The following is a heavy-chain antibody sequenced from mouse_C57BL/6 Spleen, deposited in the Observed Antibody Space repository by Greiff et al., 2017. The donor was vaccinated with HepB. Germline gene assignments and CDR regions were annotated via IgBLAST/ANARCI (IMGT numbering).Heavy chain of an antibody. V-gene: IGHV2-5*01. D-gene: IGHD2-1*01. CDR3: AKEGFYYGNFLDY. J-gene: IGHJ2*01. CDR2: IWRGGST. CDR1: GFSLTSYG. Sequence: VKLMESGPGLVQPSQSLSITCTVSGFSLTSYGVHWVRQSPGKGLEWLGVIWRGGSTDYNAAFMSRLSITKDNSKSQVFFKMNSLQADDTAIYYCAKEGFYYGNFLDYWGQGTTLTVSS.